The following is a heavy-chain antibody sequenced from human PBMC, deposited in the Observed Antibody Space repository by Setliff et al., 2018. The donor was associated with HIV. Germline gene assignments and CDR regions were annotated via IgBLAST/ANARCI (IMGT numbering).Heavy chain of an antibody. CDR1: GFSLSNARMG. Sequence: ESGPTLVNPTETLKLTCSVSGFSLSNARMGVSWIRQPPGKAPEWLAHIFSSDERSFSTSLKNRLTISKDTSKNQVVLTMTNMDPVDTATYYCAHSPPPFLSGPLYYFDYWGQGTLVTVSS. V-gene: IGHV2-26*01. CDR2: IFSSDER. CDR3: AHSPPPFLSGPLYYFDY. D-gene: IGHD2-15*01. J-gene: IGHJ4*02.